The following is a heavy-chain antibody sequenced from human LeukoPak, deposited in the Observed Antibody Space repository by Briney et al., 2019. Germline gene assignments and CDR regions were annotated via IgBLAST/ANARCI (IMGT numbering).Heavy chain of an antibody. J-gene: IGHJ3*02. D-gene: IGHD6-19*01. V-gene: IGHV3-9*01. CDR2: INWNSDSI. Sequence: GGSLRLSCAVSGFTFDDYAMHWVRQVPGKGLEWVSGINWNSDSIGYADSVKGRFTTSRDNAKNSLYLQMNSLRAEDTAVYYCARDSLGAPRPYSGGWVGGAFDIWGQGTMVTVSS. CDR1: GFTFDDYA. CDR3: ARDSLGAPRPYSGGWVGGAFDI.